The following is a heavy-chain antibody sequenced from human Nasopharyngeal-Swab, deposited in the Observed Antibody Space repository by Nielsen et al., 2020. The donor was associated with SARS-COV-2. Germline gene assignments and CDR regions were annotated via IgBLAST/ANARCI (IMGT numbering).Heavy chain of an antibody. J-gene: IGHJ4*02. D-gene: IGHD2/OR15-2a*01. Sequence: ASVKVSCKASGYTFISYGINLVRQPPGQWLEWVGRINTLDGDRKYAQKVQGRLTMTTDTASSTAYMELRSLRSDDTAVYFCARDGIKEQYCIDGKCSPAYWGQGTLVIVSS. V-gene: IGHV1-18*01. CDR1: GYTFISYG. CDR2: INTLDGDR. CDR3: ARDGIKEQYCIDGKCSPAY.